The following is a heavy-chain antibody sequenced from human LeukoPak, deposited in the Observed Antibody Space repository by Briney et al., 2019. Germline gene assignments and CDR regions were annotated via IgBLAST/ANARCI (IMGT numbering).Heavy chain of an antibody. D-gene: IGHD5-12*01. CDR1: GYTFTGYY. CDR3: ARAGSGYDFPDY. J-gene: IGHJ4*02. CDR2: INPNSGGT. V-gene: IGHV1-2*02. Sequence: ASVSVSCTASGYTFTGYYMHSVPQAPGQGLEWMGWINPNSGGTNYAQTFQGRVTMTSDTSTSTAYMELSSLRSDDTAVYYCARAGSGYDFPDYWGQGTLVTVSS.